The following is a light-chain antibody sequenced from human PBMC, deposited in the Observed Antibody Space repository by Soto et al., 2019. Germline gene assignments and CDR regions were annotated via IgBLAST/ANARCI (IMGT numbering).Light chain of an antibody. V-gene: IGKV1-39*01. J-gene: IGKJ1*01. Sequence: DIQMTQSPSSLSASVGDRVTITCRASESIRNNLNWYQQKPGKAPKLLIYAASTLQSGVPSRFSGGGSGTEVTHTIGSLQPEDFTTYSCQQAYSTPRGAFGQGTKV. CDR3: QQAYSTPRGA. CDR2: AAS. CDR1: ESIRNN.